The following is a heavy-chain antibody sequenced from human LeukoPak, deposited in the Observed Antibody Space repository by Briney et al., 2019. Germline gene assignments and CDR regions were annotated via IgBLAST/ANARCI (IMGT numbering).Heavy chain of an antibody. D-gene: IGHD6-13*01. Sequence: ASVKVSCKTSGYTFSAYYMYWVRQAPGQGLEWMGWINPNSGGTNYAQKFQGRVSMTRDTSISTAYMELSRLRSDDTAVYYCARDIAAAGKRPGYWGQGILVTVSS. J-gene: IGHJ4*02. CDR1: GYTFSAYY. V-gene: IGHV1-2*02. CDR2: INPNSGGT. CDR3: ARDIAAAGKRPGY.